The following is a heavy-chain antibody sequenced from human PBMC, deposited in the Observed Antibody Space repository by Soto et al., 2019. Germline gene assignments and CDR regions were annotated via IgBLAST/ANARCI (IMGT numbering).Heavy chain of an antibody. CDR2: ISWNSGSI. CDR1: GFTFDDYA. J-gene: IGHJ4*02. Sequence: EVQLVESGGGLVQPGRSLRLSCAASGFTFDDYAMHWVRQAPGKGLEWVSGISWNSGSIGYADSVKGRFTISRDNAKNSLYLQMNSLRAEDTALYYCAKDLRRYCSSPSCSYYFDYWGQGTLVTVSS. CDR3: AKDLRRYCSSPSCSYYFDY. V-gene: IGHV3-9*01. D-gene: IGHD2-2*01.